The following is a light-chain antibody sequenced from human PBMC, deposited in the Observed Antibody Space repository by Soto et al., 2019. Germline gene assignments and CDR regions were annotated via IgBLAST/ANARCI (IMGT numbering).Light chain of an antibody. V-gene: IGLV1-40*01. J-gene: IGLJ2*01. Sequence: QSVLTQPPSVSGAPGQRVTISCTGSSSNIGAGHDVHWYQQLPGTAPKLLIFGNNNRPSGVPDRFSGSKSGTSASRAITGLQAEDEADYYCQSYDSSLSGSVFGGGTKLTVL. CDR3: QSYDSSLSGSV. CDR2: GNN. CDR1: SSNIGAGHD.